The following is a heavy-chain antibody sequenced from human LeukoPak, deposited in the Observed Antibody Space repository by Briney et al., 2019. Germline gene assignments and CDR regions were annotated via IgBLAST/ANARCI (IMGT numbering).Heavy chain of an antibody. CDR2: ISSSGTTI. CDR3: AKRYESSGFDY. CDR1: GFTFSSYE. J-gene: IGHJ4*02. V-gene: IGHV3-48*03. Sequence: GGSLRLSCAASGFTFSSYEMNWVRQAPGKGLEWVSYISSSGTTIYYADSVNGRFTISRDNAKNALYLQMNSLRAEDTAVYYCAKRYESSGFDYWGQGTLVTVSS. D-gene: IGHD3-22*01.